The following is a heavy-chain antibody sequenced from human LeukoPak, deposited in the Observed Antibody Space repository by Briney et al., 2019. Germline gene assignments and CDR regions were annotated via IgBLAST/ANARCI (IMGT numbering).Heavy chain of an antibody. Sequence: SETLSLTCTVSGGSISSYYWSWIRQPPGKGLEWIGYIYYSENTNCNPSLKGRVTISVDTSKNQFSLKLSSVTAADTAVYYCARGRGSYGVWGQGTLVTVSS. V-gene: IGHV4-59*01. CDR1: GGSISSYY. CDR2: IYYSENT. J-gene: IGHJ4*02. CDR3: ARGRGSYGV. D-gene: IGHD5-18*01.